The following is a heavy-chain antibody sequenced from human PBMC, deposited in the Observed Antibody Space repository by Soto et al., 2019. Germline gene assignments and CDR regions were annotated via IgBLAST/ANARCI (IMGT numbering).Heavy chain of an antibody. J-gene: IGHJ1*01. D-gene: IGHD6-6*01. CDR2: INSNGDST. V-gene: IGHV3-64D*08. CDR3: VIKKYSTSSIFLF. CDR1: GLTFSNYG. Sequence: GGSLRLSCSASGLTFSNYGMHWVRQAPGKGLEYVSAINSNGDSTYYADSVKGRFTISRDNSKNTLYLQMSSLRVDDTAVYYCVIKKYSTSSIFLFWGPGTLVT.